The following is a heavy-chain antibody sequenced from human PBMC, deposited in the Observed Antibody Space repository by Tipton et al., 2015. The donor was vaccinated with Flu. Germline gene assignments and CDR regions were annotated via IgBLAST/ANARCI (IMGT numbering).Heavy chain of an antibody. CDR2: IYSSGRT. Sequence: TLSLTCTVSGDSIGSGTFYWTGIRQPPGRGLEWLGYIYSSGRTDYNPSLKSRATISMDTSRNQFSLQLSSVTVADTAVYYCVRERGRWLRLDCRGQGNLVSVSS. J-gene: IGHJ4*02. D-gene: IGHD4-23*01. CDR3: VRERGRWLRLDC. CDR1: GDSIGSGTFY. V-gene: IGHV4-61*01.